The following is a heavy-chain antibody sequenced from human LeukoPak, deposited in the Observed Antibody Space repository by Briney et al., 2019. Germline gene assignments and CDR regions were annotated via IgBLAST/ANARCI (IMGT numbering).Heavy chain of an antibody. CDR1: GGSISSYY. CDR2: IYYSGST. V-gene: IGHV4-59*08. J-gene: IGHJ3*02. Sequence: SETLSLTCTVSGGSISSYYWSWIRQPPGKGLEWIGYIYYSGSTNYNPSLKSRVTISVDTSKNQFSLKLSSVTAADTAVYYCARSHSGSYSKVYAFDIWSQGTMVTVSS. D-gene: IGHD3-10*01. CDR3: ARSHSGSYSKVYAFDI.